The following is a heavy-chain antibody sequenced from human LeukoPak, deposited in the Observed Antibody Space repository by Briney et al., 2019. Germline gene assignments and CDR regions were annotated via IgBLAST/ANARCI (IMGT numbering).Heavy chain of an antibody. CDR2: INPSGGST. CDR3: ATNVDIVAFDY. D-gene: IGHD5-12*01. CDR1: GYTFTSYY. J-gene: IGHJ4*02. V-gene: IGHV1-46*01. Sequence: ASVKVSCKASGYTFTSYYMHWVRQAPGQGLEWMGIINPSGGSTSYAQKFQGRVTMTEDTSTDTAYMELSSLRSEDTAVYYCATNVDIVAFDYWGQGTLVTVSS.